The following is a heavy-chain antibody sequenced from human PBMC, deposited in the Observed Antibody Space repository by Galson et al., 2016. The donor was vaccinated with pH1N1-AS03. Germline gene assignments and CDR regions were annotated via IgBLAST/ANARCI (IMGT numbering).Heavy chain of an antibody. CDR3: ARSSYDILTNPLY. D-gene: IGHD3-9*01. CDR1: GFTFSDYY. J-gene: IGHJ4*02. V-gene: IGHV3-11*01. CDR2: ISGSGATI. Sequence: SLRLSCGASGFTFSDYYMSWIRQTPGKGLEWVSYISGSGATIYYADSVKGRFSISRGGAKNSLFLQMNSLRVEDTAVYYCARSSYDILTNPLYWGQGVPVTVSS.